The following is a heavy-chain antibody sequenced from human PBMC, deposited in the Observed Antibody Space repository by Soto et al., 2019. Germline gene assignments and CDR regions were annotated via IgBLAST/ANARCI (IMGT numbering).Heavy chain of an antibody. V-gene: IGHV1-58*01. D-gene: IGHD6-13*01. CDR3: AAEGSIAAAGADY. CDR2: IVVGSGNT. Sequence: SVKVSCKASGFTFTSSAVQWVRQARGQRLEWIGWIVVGSGNTNYAQKFQERVTITRDMSTSTAYMELSSLRSEDTAVYYCAAEGSIAAAGADYWGQGTLVTVSS. CDR1: GFTFTSSA. J-gene: IGHJ4*02.